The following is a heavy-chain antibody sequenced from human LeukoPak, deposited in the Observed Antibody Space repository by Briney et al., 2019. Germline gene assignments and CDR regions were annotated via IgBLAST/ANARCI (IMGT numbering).Heavy chain of an antibody. Sequence: GGSLRLSCGASGFTFSNHWLYRVRQAPGKGLVSVSHINTDGNITEYADSVKGRFTISRDNAKNTVYLQMNSLRIEDTAVYYCVRPLRFYWGQGTLVAVSS. V-gene: IGHV3-74*03. CDR1: GFTFSNHW. CDR3: VRPLRFY. J-gene: IGHJ4*02. CDR2: INTDGNIT.